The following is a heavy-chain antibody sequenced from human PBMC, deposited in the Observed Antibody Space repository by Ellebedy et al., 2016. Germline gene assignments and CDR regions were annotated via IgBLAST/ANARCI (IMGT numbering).Heavy chain of an antibody. Sequence: SETLSLXXAISGDSVSSKNAAWIWIRQSPSRGLEWLGRTYYRSKWYNEYALSVKSRITINPDTSRNQFSLQLKSVTPEDTAVYYCARTGQWLIDYWGQGTLVTVSS. CDR1: GDSVSSKNAA. CDR2: TYYRSKWYN. V-gene: IGHV6-1*01. CDR3: ARTGQWLIDY. J-gene: IGHJ4*02. D-gene: IGHD6-19*01.